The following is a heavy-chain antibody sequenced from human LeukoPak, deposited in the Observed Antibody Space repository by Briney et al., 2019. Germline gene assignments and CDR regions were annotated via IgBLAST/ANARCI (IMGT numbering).Heavy chain of an antibody. V-gene: IGHV4-59*01. Sequence: SETLSLTCTVSGDSISSYYWSWIRQPPGKGLEWIGYIYYSGSTNYNPSLKSRVTISVDTSKNQFSLKLSSVTAADTAVYYCARDRGYSSGWYYFDYWGQGTLVTVSS. J-gene: IGHJ4*02. CDR1: GDSISSYY. CDR3: ARDRGYSSGWYYFDY. CDR2: IYYSGST. D-gene: IGHD6-19*01.